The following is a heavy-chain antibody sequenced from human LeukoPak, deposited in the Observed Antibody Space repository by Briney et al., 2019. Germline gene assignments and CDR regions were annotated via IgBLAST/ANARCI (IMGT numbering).Heavy chain of an antibody. CDR2: INPRGGST. D-gene: IGHD6-25*01. CDR3: ARVGITAATADY. CDR1: GYTFTGYY. V-gene: IGHV1-46*01. J-gene: IGHJ4*02. Sequence: GASVKVSCKASGYTFTGYYMHWVRQAPGQGPEWMGIINPRGGSTDYAQKFQDRVTMTSDTSTSTFYMELNSLRSEDTAVYFCARVGITAATADYWGQGTLVTVSS.